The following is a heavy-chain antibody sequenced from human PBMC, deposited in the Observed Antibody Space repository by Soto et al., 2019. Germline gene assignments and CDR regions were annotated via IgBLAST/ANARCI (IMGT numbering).Heavy chain of an antibody. CDR2: INWNSVTF. CDR3: ARDHDEDFGYDLDYFDY. Sequence: GGSLRPSCAASVFTFYDYALDLGPNTPFELLEWVSGINWNSVTFDYADSVKGRFTISRDNAKNSLYLQMHSLRGEDTAFYFCARDHDEDFGYDLDYFDYWGQGTLVTVSS. J-gene: IGHJ4*02. D-gene: IGHD5-12*01. V-gene: IGHV3-9*01. CDR1: VFTFYDYA.